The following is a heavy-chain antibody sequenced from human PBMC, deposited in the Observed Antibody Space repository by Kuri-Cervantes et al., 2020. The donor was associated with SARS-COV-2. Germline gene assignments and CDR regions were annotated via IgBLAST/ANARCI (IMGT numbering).Heavy chain of an antibody. Sequence: ASVKVSCKASGYTFTSYDINWVRQATGQGLEWMGWMNPNSGNTGYAQKFQGRVTMTRNTSISTAYMALSSLRSEDTAVYYCARGPGGLLWFGEPEYYYYGMDVWGQGTTVTVSS. V-gene: IGHV1-8*01. CDR2: MNPNSGNT. D-gene: IGHD3-10*01. CDR1: GYTFTSYD. J-gene: IGHJ6*02. CDR3: ARGPGGLLWFGEPEYYYYGMDV.